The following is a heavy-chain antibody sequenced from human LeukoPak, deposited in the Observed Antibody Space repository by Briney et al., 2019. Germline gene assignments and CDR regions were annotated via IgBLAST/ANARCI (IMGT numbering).Heavy chain of an antibody. D-gene: IGHD6-13*01. V-gene: IGHV3-11*01. CDR3: ASAVYSSSWTPDY. CDR2: ISSSGSTI. J-gene: IGHJ4*02. CDR1: GFTFSDYY. Sequence: PGGSLRLSCAASGFTFSDYYMSWIRQAPGKGLEWVSYISSSGSTIYYADSVKGRFTISRDNAKNSLYLQMNSLRAEDTAVYYCASAVYSSSWTPDYWGQGTLVTVSP.